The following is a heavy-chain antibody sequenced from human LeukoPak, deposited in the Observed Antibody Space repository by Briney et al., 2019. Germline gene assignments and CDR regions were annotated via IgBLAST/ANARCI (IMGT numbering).Heavy chain of an antibody. CDR1: GFTFNSYA. J-gene: IGHJ4*02. CDR3: AKVMGYGDYDYFDY. CDR2: ISGSRGST. V-gene: IGHV3-23*01. D-gene: IGHD4-17*01. Sequence: GGSLRPSCAASGFTFNSYAMSWVRQAPGKGLEWVSAISGSRGSTYYADSVKGRFTISRDNSKNTLFLQMNSLRAEDTAVYYCAKVMGYGDYDYFDYWGQGTLVTVSS.